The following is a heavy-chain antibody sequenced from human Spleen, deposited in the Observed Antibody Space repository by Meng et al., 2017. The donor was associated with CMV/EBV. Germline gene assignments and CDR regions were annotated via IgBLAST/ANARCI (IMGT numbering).Heavy chain of an antibody. D-gene: IGHD3-3*01. CDR2: IYLGDSDI. CDR3: ARLEQSGYDFSGGYFNWFDP. CDR1: GYSFTSLW. Sequence: KVSCKASGYSFTSLWVGWVRQTPEKGLEWMAIIYLGDSDIRYNPSFRGQVTISVDKSINTAYLQWSSLKASDTAMYYCARLEQSGYDFSGGYFNWFDPWGQGTQVTVSS. J-gene: IGHJ5*02. V-gene: IGHV5-51*01.